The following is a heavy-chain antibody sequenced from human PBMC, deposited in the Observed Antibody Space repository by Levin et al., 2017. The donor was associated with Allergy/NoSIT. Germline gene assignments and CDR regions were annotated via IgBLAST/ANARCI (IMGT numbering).Heavy chain of an antibody. CDR3: GTDPMG. CDR2: IKSKADGATT. J-gene: IGHJ4*02. CDR1: GFSLSNAW. D-gene: IGHD5-24*01. V-gene: IGHV3-15*01. Sequence: GGSLRLSCAASGFSLSNAWVHWVRQAPGKGLEWVGRIKSKADGATTDYAAPLKGRFTISRDDSKNTMYMEMSSLKTEDTAVYYCGTDPMGWGQGTLVTVSS.